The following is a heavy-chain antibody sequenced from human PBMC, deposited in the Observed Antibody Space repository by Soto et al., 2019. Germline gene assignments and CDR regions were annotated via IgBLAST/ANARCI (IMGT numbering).Heavy chain of an antibody. CDR3: VKYQPPECDP. J-gene: IGHJ5*02. Sequence: PSETLSLTCSVSGASIGSGDDYWTWIRQSPGNGLEWIGYISDIGSTFYNPSLRSRLTIALETSKNQFSLKLNSVTAADTAVYYCVKYQPPECDPWVKGIPVKVS. CDR1: GASIGSGDDY. V-gene: IGHV4-30-4*08. CDR2: ISDIGST. D-gene: IGHD2-2*01.